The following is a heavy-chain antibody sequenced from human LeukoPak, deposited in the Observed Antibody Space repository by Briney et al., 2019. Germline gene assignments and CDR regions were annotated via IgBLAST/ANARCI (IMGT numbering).Heavy chain of an antibody. D-gene: IGHD2-8*01. CDR1: GFTFSSYG. V-gene: IGHV3-30*03. Sequence: GRSLRLSCAASGFTFSSYGMHWVRQAPGKGLEWVAVISYDGSNKYYADSVKGRFTISRDNSKNTLYLQMNSLRAEDTAVYYCARIKYCTNGVCYLLYGMDVWGQGTTVTVSS. J-gene: IGHJ6*02. CDR2: ISYDGSNK. CDR3: ARIKYCTNGVCYLLYGMDV.